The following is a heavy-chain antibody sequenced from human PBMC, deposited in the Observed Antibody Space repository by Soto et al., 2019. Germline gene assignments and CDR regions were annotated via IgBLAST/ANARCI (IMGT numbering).Heavy chain of an antibody. CDR2: KHHSGST. D-gene: IGHD6-19*01. J-gene: IGHJ6*02. CDR1: GDSINNGYW. Sequence: QVQLQESGPGLVKPSGTLSLTCGVSGDSINNGYWWTWVRQPPGKGLEWIGEKHHSGSTNYNLSLKSRVSISIDKSKNQFSLNLSSVTAADTAVYFCASSSGWWRLDVWGQGTTVTVSS. CDR3: ASSSGWWRLDV. V-gene: IGHV4-4*02.